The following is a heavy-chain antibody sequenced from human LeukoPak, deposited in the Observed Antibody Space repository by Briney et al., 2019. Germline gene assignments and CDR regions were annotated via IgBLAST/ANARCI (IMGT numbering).Heavy chain of an antibody. Sequence: GASVKVSCKASGGTSSSYAISWVRQAPGQGLEWMGGIIPIFGTANYAQKFQGRVTITADKSTSTAYMELSSLRSEDTAVYYCTRGGDTAMAVDYWGQGTLVTVSS. V-gene: IGHV1-69*06. CDR1: GGTSSSYA. J-gene: IGHJ4*02. CDR2: IIPIFGTA. CDR3: TRGGDTAMAVDY. D-gene: IGHD5-18*01.